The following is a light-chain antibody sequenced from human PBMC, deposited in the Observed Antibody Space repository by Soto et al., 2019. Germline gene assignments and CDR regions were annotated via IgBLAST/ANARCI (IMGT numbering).Light chain of an antibody. V-gene: IGKV1-9*01. J-gene: IGKJ5*01. CDR3: QKFNNYPIA. CDR2: VAS. CDR1: QGISSY. Sequence: PLTQSPSSLSASVGDRVTITCRASQGISSYLAWYQQKPGKAPRVLISVASTLQSGVPSRFSGSGSGTDFTLTISSLQPEDFATYYCQKFNNYPIAFGQGTRLEIK.